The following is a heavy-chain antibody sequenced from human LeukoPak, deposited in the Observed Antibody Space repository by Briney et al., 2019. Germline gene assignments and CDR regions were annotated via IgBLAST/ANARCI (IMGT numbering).Heavy chain of an antibody. V-gene: IGHV4-39*01. Sequence: PSQTLSLTCTVSGGSISSSSYYWGWIRQPPGKGLEWIGSIYYSGSTYYNPSLKSRVTISVDTSKNQFSLKLSSVTAADTAVYYCARQEFHDGYNSGAFDIWGQGTMVTVSS. J-gene: IGHJ3*02. CDR3: ARQEFHDGYNSGAFDI. CDR1: GGSISSSSYY. D-gene: IGHD5-24*01. CDR2: IYYSGST.